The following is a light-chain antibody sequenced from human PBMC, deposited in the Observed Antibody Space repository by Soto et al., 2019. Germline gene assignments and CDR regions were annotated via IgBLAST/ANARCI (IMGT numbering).Light chain of an antibody. CDR1: SSNIGNNY. CDR2: DNN. V-gene: IGLV1-51*01. Sequence: QSVLTQPPSVSAAPGQKVNISCYGSSSNIGNNYVSWYQQLPGTAPKLLIYDNNKRPSGIPDRFSGSKSGTSATLGITGLQTGDEADYYCGTWDSSLSARVFGGGTKLTVL. CDR3: GTWDSSLSARV. J-gene: IGLJ3*02.